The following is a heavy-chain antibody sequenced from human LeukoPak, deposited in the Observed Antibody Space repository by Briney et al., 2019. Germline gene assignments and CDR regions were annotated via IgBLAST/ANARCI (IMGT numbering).Heavy chain of an antibody. Sequence: PGGSLRLSCAASGFTFSSYGMHWVRQAPGKGLEWVAVISYDGSNKYYADSVKGRFTISRDDSKNTLYLQMNSLRAEDTAVYYCAKDQALSLSSSRALDYWGQGTLVTVSS. J-gene: IGHJ4*02. V-gene: IGHV3-30*18. CDR3: AKDQALSLSSSRALDY. CDR1: GFTFSSYG. CDR2: ISYDGSNK. D-gene: IGHD2-2*01.